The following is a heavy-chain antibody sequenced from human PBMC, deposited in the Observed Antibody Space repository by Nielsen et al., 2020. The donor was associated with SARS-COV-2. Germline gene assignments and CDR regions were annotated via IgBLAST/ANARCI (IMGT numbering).Heavy chain of an antibody. CDR1: GFTFSSYW. D-gene: IGHD3-10*01. CDR2: IKQDGSGK. Sequence: GGSLRLSCAASGFTFSSYWMSWVRQAPGKGLEWVANIKQDGSGKYYVDSVKGRFTISRDNAKNSLYLQMNSLRAEDTAVYYCARSVSGSYYWEYYFDYWGQGTLVTVSS. J-gene: IGHJ4*02. V-gene: IGHV3-7*05. CDR3: ARSVSGSYYWEYYFDY.